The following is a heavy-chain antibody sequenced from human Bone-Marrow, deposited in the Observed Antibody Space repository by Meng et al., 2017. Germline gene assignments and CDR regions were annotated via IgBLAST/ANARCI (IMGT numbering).Heavy chain of an antibody. CDR3: ARAWYYDFWSGYNNWFDP. CDR2: IYYSGST. V-gene: IGHV4-61*01. Sequence: SETLSLTCTVSGGSVSSGSYYWSWIRQPPGKGLEWIGYIYYSGSTNYNPSLKSRVTISVDTSKNQFSLKLSSVTAADTAVYYCARAWYYDFWSGYNNWFDPWGQGNLVTGAS. CDR1: GGSVSSGSYY. J-gene: IGHJ5*02. D-gene: IGHD3-3*01.